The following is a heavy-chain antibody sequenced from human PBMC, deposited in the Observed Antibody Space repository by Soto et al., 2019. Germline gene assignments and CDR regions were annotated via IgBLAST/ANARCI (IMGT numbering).Heavy chain of an antibody. V-gene: IGHV1-45*02. CDR3: AGECSYETLSGNSHIFD. Sequence: QVPLVQSGAEVKQTGSSVKISCKTSGHPLSYRYLHWFRQAPGQAFEWMGRMRPLIGDTNNAQKVHYRLTLTRDRPMTTAYMELRSLTSDDTAIYYCAGECSYETLSGNSHIFDWGQGTLVSVSS. CDR2: MRPLIGDT. D-gene: IGHD3-9*01. J-gene: IGHJ4*02. CDR1: GHPLSYRY.